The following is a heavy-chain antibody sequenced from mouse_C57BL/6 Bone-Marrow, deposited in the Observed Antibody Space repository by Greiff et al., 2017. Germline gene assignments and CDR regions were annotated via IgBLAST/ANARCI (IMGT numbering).Heavy chain of an antibody. CDR2: IWSDGST. CDR1: GFSLTSYG. D-gene: IGHD2-4*01. Sequence: VMLVESGPGLVAPSQSLSITCTVSGFSLTSYGVHWVRQPPGKGLEWLVVIWSDGSTTYNSALKSRLSISKDNSKSQVCLKMNSLQTDDTAMYYCARHDDYYWYFDVWGTGTTVTVSS. CDR3: ARHDDYYWYFDV. V-gene: IGHV2-6-1*01. J-gene: IGHJ1*03.